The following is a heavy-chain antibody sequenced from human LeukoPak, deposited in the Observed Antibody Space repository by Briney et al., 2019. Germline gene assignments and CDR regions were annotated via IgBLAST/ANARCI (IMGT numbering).Heavy chain of an antibody. V-gene: IGHV1-2*02. D-gene: IGHD1-26*01. CDR1: GYTFSAYY. J-gene: IGHJ4*02. CDR3: AKDMGSPYYFDY. CDR2: IKPNSGVT. Sequence: ASVTVSCKASGYTFSAYYMHWVRQAPGQGLEWMGWIKPNSGVTEYAQKFQGRVTMTRDTSISTAYMERSRLRADDTAVCYRAKDMGSPYYFDYWGQGTLVTVSS.